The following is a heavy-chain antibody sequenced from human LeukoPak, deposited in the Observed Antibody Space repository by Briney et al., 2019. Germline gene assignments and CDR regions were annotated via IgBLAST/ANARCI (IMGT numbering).Heavy chain of an antibody. CDR3: ARARGYDILTGYYRGWYFDL. V-gene: IGHV4-31*03. Sequence: SETLSLTCTVSGGSISSGGYYWSWIRQHPGKGLEWIGYIYYSGSTYYNPSLKSRVTISVDTSKNQFSLRLSSVTAADTAVYYCARARGYDILTGYYRGWYFDLWGRGTLVTVSS. D-gene: IGHD3-9*01. J-gene: IGHJ2*01. CDR2: IYYSGST. CDR1: GGSISSGGYY.